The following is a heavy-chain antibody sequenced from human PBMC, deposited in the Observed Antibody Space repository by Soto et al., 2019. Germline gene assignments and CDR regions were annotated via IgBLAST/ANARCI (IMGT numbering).Heavy chain of an antibody. CDR2: IRSKANSYAT. D-gene: IGHD6-13*01. CDR3: TRQIKYSSSSPTSHVSIDY. CDR1: GFTFSGSA. Sequence: GGSLRLSCAASGFTFSGSAMHWVRQASGKGLEWVGRIRSKANSYATAYAASVKGRFTISRDDSKNTAYLQMNSLKTEDTAVYYCTRQIKYSSSSPTSHVSIDYWGQGTLVTVSS. V-gene: IGHV3-73*01. J-gene: IGHJ4*02.